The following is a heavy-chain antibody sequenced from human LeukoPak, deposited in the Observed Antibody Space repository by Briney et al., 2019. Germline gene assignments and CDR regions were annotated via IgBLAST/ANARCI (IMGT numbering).Heavy chain of an antibody. Sequence: GGSLRLSCAASGFTFSRYSMNWVRQAPGKGLEWVSSIGSSSTYIYYADSVEGRFTISRDNAKNSLYLQMNSLRAEDTAAYYCAREIVSSASFDYWGQGTLVTVSS. D-gene: IGHD3-22*01. V-gene: IGHV3-21*01. CDR1: GFTFSRYS. CDR3: AREIVSSASFDY. CDR2: IGSSSTYI. J-gene: IGHJ4*02.